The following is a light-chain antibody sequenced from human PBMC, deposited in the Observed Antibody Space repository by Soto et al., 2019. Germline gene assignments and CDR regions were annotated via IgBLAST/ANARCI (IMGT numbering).Light chain of an antibody. J-gene: IGKJ2*01. Sequence: EIVMTQSPATLSVSPGERATLACRASQRFSSNLAWYQQKPGQAPSLLIYGASTRATGIPARFSGSGSGTEFTLTISSLQSEDFAVYYCQQYNNWPRTFGQGTKLEIK. CDR1: QRFSSN. CDR3: QQYNNWPRT. V-gene: IGKV3-15*01. CDR2: GAS.